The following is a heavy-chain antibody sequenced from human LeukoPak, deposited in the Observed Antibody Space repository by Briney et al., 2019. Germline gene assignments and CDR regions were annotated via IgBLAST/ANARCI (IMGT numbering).Heavy chain of an antibody. D-gene: IGHD2-15*01. CDR1: GDSVSSNSAA. V-gene: IGHV6-1*01. Sequence: SQTLSLTCAISGDSVSSNSAAWNWIRQSPSGGLEWLGRTYYRSKWYNDYAVSVKSRITINPDTSKNQFSLQLNSVTPEDTAVYYCARDGGYCSGGSCLNWFDPWGQGTLVTVSS. CDR3: ARDGGYCSGGSCLNWFDP. J-gene: IGHJ5*02. CDR2: TYYRSKWYN.